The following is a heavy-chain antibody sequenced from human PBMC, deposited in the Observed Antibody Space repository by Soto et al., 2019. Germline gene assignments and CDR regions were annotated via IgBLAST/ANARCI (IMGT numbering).Heavy chain of an antibody. V-gene: IGHV1-3*01. J-gene: IGHJ4*02. CDR1: GYTFTSYA. CDR3: AWSIVVVTALDY. D-gene: IGHD2-21*02. CDR2: INAGNGNT. Sequence: ASVKVSCKASGYTFTSYAMHWVRQAPGQRLEWMGWINAGNGNTKYSQKFQGRVTITRDTSASTAYMELSSLRSEDTAVYYCAWSIVVVTALDYWGQGTLVTVS.